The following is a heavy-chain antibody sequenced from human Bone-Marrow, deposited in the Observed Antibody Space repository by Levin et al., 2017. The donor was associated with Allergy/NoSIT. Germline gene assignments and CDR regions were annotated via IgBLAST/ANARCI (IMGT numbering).Heavy chain of an antibody. CDR3: ARDQPLGSVDYDGSDY. J-gene: IGHJ4*02. CDR2: ISAYNDHT. CDR1: GYTFTTYG. V-gene: IGHV1-18*01. Sequence: ASVKVSCKASGYTFTTYGINWVRQAPGHGLEWLGWISAYNDHTNYAQRLQDRVTMTTDTSTRTAYMELRGLRSDDTAVYYCARDQPLGSVDYDGSDYWGQGTLVTVSS. D-gene: IGHD3-16*01.